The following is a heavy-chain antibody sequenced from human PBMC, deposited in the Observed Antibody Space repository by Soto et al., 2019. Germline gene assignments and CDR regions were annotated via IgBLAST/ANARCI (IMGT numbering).Heavy chain of an antibody. V-gene: IGHV2-5*02. D-gene: IGHD6-6*01. J-gene: IGHJ4*02. CDR1: GFSLSTSGVG. Sequence: QITLKESGPTLVKPTQTLTLTCTFSGFSLSTSGVGVGWIRQPPGKAPEWLALIYWDDDKRYSPSLKSRLTITNDTSKPQVGLTMTNMDPVDTATYYCAHRIAARLDYWCPGALVTVSS. CDR3: AHRIAARLDY. CDR2: IYWDDDK.